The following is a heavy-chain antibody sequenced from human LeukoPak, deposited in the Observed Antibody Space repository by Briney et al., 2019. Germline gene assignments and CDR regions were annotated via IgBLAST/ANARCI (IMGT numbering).Heavy chain of an antibody. Sequence: GGSLRLSCAASGFAFSSYNMNWVRQAPGKGLEWVSSISSSSSYIYYADSVKGRFTISRDNAKNSLYLQMNSLRAEDTAVYYCARGYLAVAGNLSYWGQGTLVTVSS. CDR3: ARGYLAVAGNLSY. V-gene: IGHV3-21*04. J-gene: IGHJ4*02. D-gene: IGHD6-19*01. CDR1: GFAFSSYN. CDR2: ISSSSSYI.